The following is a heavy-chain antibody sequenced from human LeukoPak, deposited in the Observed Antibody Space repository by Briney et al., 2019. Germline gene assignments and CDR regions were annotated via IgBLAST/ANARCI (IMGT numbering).Heavy chain of an antibody. V-gene: IGHV1-46*01. CDR3: ARIAVEDEDHDY. CDR1: GYTFTSYY. D-gene: IGHD6-19*01. CDR2: INPNGGST. Sequence: ASVKVSCKASGYTFTSYYMHWVRQAPGQGLEWMGIINPNGGSTSYAQKFQGRVTTTRDTSTSTVFMELTSLRSEDTAVYYCARIAVEDEDHDYWGQGTLVTVSS. J-gene: IGHJ4*02.